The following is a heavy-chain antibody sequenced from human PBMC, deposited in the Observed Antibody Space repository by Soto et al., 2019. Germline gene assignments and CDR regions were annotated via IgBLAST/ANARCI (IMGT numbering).Heavy chain of an antibody. CDR3: AHRDASLYGSGSYYNWFDP. J-gene: IGHJ5*02. V-gene: IGHV2-5*02. D-gene: IGHD3-10*01. CDR1: GFSLSTSGVG. Sequence: SGPTLVNPPQTLTLTCTFSGFSLSTSGVGVGWIRRPPGKALEWLALIYWDDDKRYSPSLKSRLTITKDTSKNQVVLTMTNMDPVDTATYYCAHRDASLYGSGSYYNWFDPWGQGTLVTVSS. CDR2: IYWDDDK.